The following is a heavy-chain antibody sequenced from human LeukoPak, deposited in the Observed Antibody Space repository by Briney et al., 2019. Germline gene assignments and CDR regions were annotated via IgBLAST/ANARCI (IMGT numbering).Heavy chain of an antibody. D-gene: IGHD3-22*01. CDR3: TTVGYDSSGYHTDY. V-gene: IGHV3-48*01. CDR2: ISSSSSTI. CDR1: GFTFSSYS. Sequence: GGSLRLSCAASGFTFSSYSMNWVRQAPGKGLEWVSYISSSSSTIYYADSVKGRFTISRDNAKNSLYPQMNSLKTEDTAVYYCTTVGYDSSGYHTDYWGQGTLVTVSS. J-gene: IGHJ4*02.